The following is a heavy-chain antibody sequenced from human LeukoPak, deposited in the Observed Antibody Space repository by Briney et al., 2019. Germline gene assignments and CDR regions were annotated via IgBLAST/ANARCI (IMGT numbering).Heavy chain of an antibody. Sequence: GGSLRLSCAASGFTFSSYAMSWVRQAPGKGLEWVSAISSSGGSTYYADSVKGRFTFSRDNSKNTLYLQMNSLRAEDTAVYYCAKTDVDYDILTVSYFDYWGQGTLVTVSS. CDR1: GFTFSSYA. CDR2: ISSSGGST. D-gene: IGHD3-9*01. CDR3: AKTDVDYDILTVSYFDY. J-gene: IGHJ4*02. V-gene: IGHV3-23*01.